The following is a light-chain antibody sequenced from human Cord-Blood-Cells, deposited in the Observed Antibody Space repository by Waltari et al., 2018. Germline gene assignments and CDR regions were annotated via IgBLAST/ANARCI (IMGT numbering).Light chain of an antibody. Sequence: DIQMTPSSSALYASVGDRVTITCWASQSICSYLNWYQQKPGKAPKHLIYVASSLQSGVPARCSGSGSGEDFTLTISSLQPEDFATYYCQQHYSTPLPFGGGTKVEIK. CDR2: VAS. V-gene: IGKV1-39*01. CDR3: QQHYSTPLP. J-gene: IGKJ4*01. CDR1: QSICSY.